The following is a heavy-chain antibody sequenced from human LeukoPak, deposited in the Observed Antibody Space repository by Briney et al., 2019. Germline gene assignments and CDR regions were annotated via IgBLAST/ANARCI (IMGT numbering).Heavy chain of an antibody. Sequence: PSETLSLACTVSGGSINRYFWSWIRQPPGKGLEWIGHIYYSGTTNYNPSLKSRVTVSVDMSKNQFSLKLSSVTAADTAVYYCARHAEGMGYYFDYWGQGTLVTVSS. CDR3: ARHAEGMGYYFDY. V-gene: IGHV4-59*08. CDR1: GGSINRYF. D-gene: IGHD2-8*01. CDR2: IYYSGTT. J-gene: IGHJ4*02.